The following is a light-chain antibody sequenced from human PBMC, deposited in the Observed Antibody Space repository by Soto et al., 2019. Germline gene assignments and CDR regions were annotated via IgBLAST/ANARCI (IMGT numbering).Light chain of an antibody. Sequence: QSALTQPASVSGSPGQSITISCTGTISDVGGYNHVSWYQQHPGKAPKLMIYDVSNRPSGVSNRFSGYKSGNTASLTISGRQAEDEADYYCSSFTVSSTYVLGTGTKVTVL. V-gene: IGLV2-14*03. CDR1: ISDVGGYNH. J-gene: IGLJ1*01. CDR3: SSFTVSSTYV. CDR2: DVS.